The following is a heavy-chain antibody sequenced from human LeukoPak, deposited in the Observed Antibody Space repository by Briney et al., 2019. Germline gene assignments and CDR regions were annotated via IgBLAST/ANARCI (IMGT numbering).Heavy chain of an antibody. V-gene: IGHV3-43D*03. D-gene: IGHD2-15*01. CDR2: ISWDGGST. CDR3: AKDGKKVHCSGGSCYSPYYFDY. Sequence: QAGGSLRLSCAASGFTFDDYAMHWVRQAPGKGLEWVSLISWDGGSTYYADSVKGRFTISRDNSKNSLYLQMNSLRAEDTALYYCAKDGKKVHCSGGSCYSPYYFDYWGQGTLVTVSS. J-gene: IGHJ4*02. CDR1: GFTFDDYA.